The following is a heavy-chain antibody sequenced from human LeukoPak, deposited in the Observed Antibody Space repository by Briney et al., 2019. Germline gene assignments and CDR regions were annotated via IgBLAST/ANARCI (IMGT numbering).Heavy chain of an antibody. J-gene: IGHJ4*02. CDR3: ARDSISGTFDY. CDR1: GYTFTSYD. D-gene: IGHD1-26*01. V-gene: IGHV1-2*02. CDR2: MNPNSGGT. Sequence: ASVKVSCKASGYTFTSYDINWVRQATGQGLEWMGWMNPNSGGTNYAQKFQGRVTMTRDTSISTAYMELSRLRSDDTAVYYCARDSISGTFDYWGQGTLVTVSS.